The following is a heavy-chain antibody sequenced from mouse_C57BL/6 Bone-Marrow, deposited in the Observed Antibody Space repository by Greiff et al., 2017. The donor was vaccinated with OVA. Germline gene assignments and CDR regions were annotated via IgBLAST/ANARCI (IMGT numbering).Heavy chain of an antibody. D-gene: IGHD1-1*01. J-gene: IGHJ3*01. CDR3: ARDYYGSSPWFAY. CDR1: GYTFTSYG. CDR2: LYPRSGNT. V-gene: IGHV1-81*01. Sequence: VQLQQSGAELARPGASVKLSCKASGYTFTSYGISWVKQRPGQGLEWIGELYPRSGNTYYNEKFKGKATLTADKSSSTAYMELRSLTSEDSAVYFCARDYYGSSPWFAYWGQGTLVTVSA.